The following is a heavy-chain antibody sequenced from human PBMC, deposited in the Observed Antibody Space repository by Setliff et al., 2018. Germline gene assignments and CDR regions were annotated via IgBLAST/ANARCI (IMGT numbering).Heavy chain of an antibody. V-gene: IGHV4-38-2*01. J-gene: IGHJ4*02. CDR1: GYSISSGYY. D-gene: IGHD4-17*01. Sequence: SETLSLTCAVSGYSISSGYYWGWIRQPPGKGLEWIGSIYHSGSTYYNPSLKSRVTISVDTSKNQFSLKLSSVTAADTAVYYCARNYGEQYGDSEAGYFDYWGQGTPVTVSS. CDR2: IYHSGST. CDR3: ARNYGEQYGDSEAGYFDY.